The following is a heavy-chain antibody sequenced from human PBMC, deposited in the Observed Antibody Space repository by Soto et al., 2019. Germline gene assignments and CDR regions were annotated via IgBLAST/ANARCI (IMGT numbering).Heavy chain of an antibody. D-gene: IGHD2-2*01. V-gene: IGHV1-18*01. CDR1: GYTFTSYG. CDR3: ARVPAAKYYYYGMDV. CDR2: ISAYNGNT. J-gene: IGHJ6*02. Sequence: QVQLLQSGAEVRKPGASVKFSCRVSGYTFTSYGISWVRQAPGQGLDWMGRISAYNGNTNYAQKLQGRVTMTTDTSTSTAYMELRSLRSDDTAVYYCARVPAAKYYYYGMDVWGQGTTVTVSS.